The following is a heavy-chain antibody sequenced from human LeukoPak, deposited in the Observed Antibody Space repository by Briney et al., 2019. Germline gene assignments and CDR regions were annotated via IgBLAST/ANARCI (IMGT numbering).Heavy chain of an antibody. CDR2: IKSDGKT. V-gene: IGHV3-74*01. J-gene: IGHJ1*01. CDR3: ARAPSEIGGYYPEYFRH. D-gene: IGHD3-22*01. CDR1: GFSFSSYW. Sequence: PGGSLRLSCAASGFSFSSYWWHWVRQAQGKGLVWFSRIKSDGKTNYADSVKGRFTISRDNAKNTVSLQMNSLRAEITGVYYCARAPSEIGGYYPEYFRHWGQGTLVTVSS.